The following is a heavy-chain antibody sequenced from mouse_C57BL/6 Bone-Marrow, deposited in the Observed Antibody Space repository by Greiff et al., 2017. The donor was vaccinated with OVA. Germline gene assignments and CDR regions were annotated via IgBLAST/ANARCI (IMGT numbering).Heavy chain of an antibody. CDR3: ARYSIYYCGSNLYY. CDR2: IYPGDGDT. V-gene: IGHV1-82*01. Sequence: QVQLQQSGPELVKPGASVKISCKASGYAFSSSWMNWVKQRPGKGLEWIGRIYPGDGDTNYNGKFKGKATLTADKSSSTAYMQLSSLTSEDSAVYFCARYSIYYCGSNLYYWGQGTTRTVSS. CDR1: GYAFSSSW. J-gene: IGHJ2*01. D-gene: IGHD1-1*01.